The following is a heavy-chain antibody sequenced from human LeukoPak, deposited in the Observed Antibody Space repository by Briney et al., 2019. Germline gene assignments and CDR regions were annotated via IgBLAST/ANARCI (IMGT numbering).Heavy chain of an antibody. CDR3: ARHFQGPNYYDSSGYSFYFDY. D-gene: IGHD3-22*01. J-gene: IGHJ4*02. V-gene: IGHV4-38-2*02. Sequence: SETLSLTCTVSGYSISSGYYWGWIRQPPGKGLEWIGEINHSGSTNYNPSLKSRVTISVDTSKNQFSLKLSSVTAADTAVYYCARHFQGPNYYDSSGYSFYFDYWGQGTLVTVSS. CDR2: INHSGST. CDR1: GYSISSGYY.